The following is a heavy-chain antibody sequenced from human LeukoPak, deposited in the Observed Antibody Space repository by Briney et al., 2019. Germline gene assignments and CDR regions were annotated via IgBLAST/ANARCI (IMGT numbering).Heavy chain of an antibody. CDR2: ISSSGSTI. CDR1: GFTYSSYE. Sequence: GGSLRLSCVATGFTYSSYEMNWVRQAPGKGLEWVSYISSSGSTIYYADSVKGRFTISRDNAKNSLYLQMNSLRAEDTAVYYCARAMGGASGAFDIWGQGTMVTVSS. D-gene: IGHD1-26*01. J-gene: IGHJ3*02. V-gene: IGHV3-48*03. CDR3: ARAMGGASGAFDI.